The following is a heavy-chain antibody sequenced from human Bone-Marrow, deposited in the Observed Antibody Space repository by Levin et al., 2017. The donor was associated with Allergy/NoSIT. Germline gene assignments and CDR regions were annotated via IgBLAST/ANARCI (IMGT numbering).Heavy chain of an antibody. Sequence: GGSLRLSCTVSGYNFGDYAMTWVRQPPGKGLEWVGFIRRRASGGTTEYAASVRDRFTMSRDDSKSIAYLQMDSVKIDDTAVYYCARENWDRIDYWGQGTVVTVSS. J-gene: IGHJ4*02. V-gene: IGHV3-49*04. CDR3: ARENWDRIDY. CDR2: IRRRASGGTT. D-gene: IGHD7-27*01. CDR1: GYNFGDYA.